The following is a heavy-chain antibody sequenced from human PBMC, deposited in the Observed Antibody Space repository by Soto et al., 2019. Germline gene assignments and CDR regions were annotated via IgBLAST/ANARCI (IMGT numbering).Heavy chain of an antibody. CDR1: GYTFTGNY. CDR3: VRGGGVDVVTPTRIVFDY. CDR2: INPRNGDT. D-gene: IGHD2-21*02. Sequence: QVQLVQSGAEVKKPGASVKVSCKVSGYTFTGNYMHWMRQAPGQGPEWMGWINPRNGDTDYAQKFQGRVTINRDTSISTAYMGLSRLTSDDTAIYFCVRGGGVDVVTPTRIVFDYWGQGTLLTVSS. J-gene: IGHJ4*02. V-gene: IGHV1-2*02.